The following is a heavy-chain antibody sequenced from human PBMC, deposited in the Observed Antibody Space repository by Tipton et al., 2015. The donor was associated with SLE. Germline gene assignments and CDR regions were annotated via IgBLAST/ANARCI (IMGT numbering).Heavy chain of an antibody. CDR2: INHTGRT. CDR3: ARGSGYFDSGDFDY. J-gene: IGHJ4*02. V-gene: IGHV4-34*01. Sequence: TLSLTCTVSGGSINSYYWSWIRQPPGKGLEWVGEINHTGRTKYNPSLESRVTISVDTSKNQFSLMLSSVTAADTAVYYCARGSGYFDSGDFDYWGQGTLVTVSS. D-gene: IGHD3-9*01. CDR1: GGSINSYY.